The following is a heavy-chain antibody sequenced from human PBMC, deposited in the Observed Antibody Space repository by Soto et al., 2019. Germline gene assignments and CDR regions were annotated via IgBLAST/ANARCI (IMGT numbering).Heavy chain of an antibody. D-gene: IGHD2-2*02. CDR2: LSHDGSNK. J-gene: IGHJ5*01. Sequence: QVQLVESGGGVVQPGRSLRLSCAASGFALSSHGMHWVRQAPGKGLEWVAVLSHDGSNKYYAGSVEGRFTISRDDSKNTLYRQMNSVRAEDTAVYYCAKENTCADSWGQGTLVTVSP. CDR3: AKENTCADS. V-gene: IGHV3-30*18. CDR1: GFALSSHG.